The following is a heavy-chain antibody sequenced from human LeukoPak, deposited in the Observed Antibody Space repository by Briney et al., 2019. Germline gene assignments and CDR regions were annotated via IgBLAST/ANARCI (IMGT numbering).Heavy chain of an antibody. CDR2: VNQDGSEA. CDR1: GFPLHNYW. CDR3: VRDGGVSGYDLLDY. J-gene: IGHJ4*02. Sequence: GGSLRLSCAASGFPLHNYWMTWVRQAPGKGLDWVAQVNQDGSEAHYADSVKARFTISRDNAKSSVSLQMNSLRAEDTAVYYCVRDGGVSGYDLLDYWGQGTLVTVSS. D-gene: IGHD5-12*01. V-gene: IGHV3-7*01.